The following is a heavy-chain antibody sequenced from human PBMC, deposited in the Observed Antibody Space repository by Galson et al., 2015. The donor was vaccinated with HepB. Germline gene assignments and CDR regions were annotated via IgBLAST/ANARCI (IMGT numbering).Heavy chain of an antibody. V-gene: IGHV3-23*01. D-gene: IGHD5-12*01. CDR3: AKDLIVATISYYGMDV. CDR2: ISGSGVST. Sequence: SLRLSCAASGFTFSSYAMTWVRQAPGKGLKWVSAISGSGVSTYYAESVKGRFTLSRDNSKNTVSLQMNSLRDEDTAVYYCAKDLIVATISYYGMDVWGQGTTVTVSS. CDR1: GFTFSSYA. J-gene: IGHJ6*02.